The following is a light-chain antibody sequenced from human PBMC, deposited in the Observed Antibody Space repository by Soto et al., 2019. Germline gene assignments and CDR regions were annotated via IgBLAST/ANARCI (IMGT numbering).Light chain of an antibody. Sequence: SYELTQPPSVSVSPGQTASITCSGDKLGDKYASWYQQKPGQSPVLVIYQDNKRPSGIPERFSGSNSGNTGTLSISGTQAMDEADYYCQAWDSSTAVFGGGTKLTVL. CDR1: KLGDKY. CDR3: QAWDSSTAV. J-gene: IGLJ2*01. V-gene: IGLV3-1*01. CDR2: QDN.